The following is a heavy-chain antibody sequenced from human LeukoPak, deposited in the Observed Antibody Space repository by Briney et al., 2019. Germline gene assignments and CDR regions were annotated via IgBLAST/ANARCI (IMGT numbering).Heavy chain of an antibody. V-gene: IGHV1-2*02. Sequence: ASVKVSCKASGYTFTGYYMHWVRQAPGQGLEWMGWINPNSGGTNYAQKFQGRVTMTRNTSISTAYMELSSLRSEDTAVYYCARGDGVTTYVYWGQGTLVTVSS. CDR2: INPNSGGT. CDR1: GYTFTGYY. CDR3: ARGDGVTTYVY. D-gene: IGHD4-17*01. J-gene: IGHJ4*02.